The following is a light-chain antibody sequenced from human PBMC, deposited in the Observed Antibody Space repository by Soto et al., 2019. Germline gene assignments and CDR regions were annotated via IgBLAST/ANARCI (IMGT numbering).Light chain of an antibody. CDR3: QQYGTSPQT. CDR2: DTS. J-gene: IGKJ1*01. V-gene: IGKV3-20*01. Sequence: VLTQSPVTLSLSPGERATLSCRASQSVTSNYLAWYQQKPGQAPGLLIYDTSTRASGVPDRFSGSGSGTEFTLTISRLEPEDFAVYYCQQYGTSPQTFGQGTKVDNK. CDR1: QSVTSNY.